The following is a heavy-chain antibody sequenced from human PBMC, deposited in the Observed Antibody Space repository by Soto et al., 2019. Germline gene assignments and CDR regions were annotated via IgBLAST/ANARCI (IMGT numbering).Heavy chain of an antibody. V-gene: IGHV4-59*01. CDR1: GDSISDYY. CDR3: ARASRNYFAY. Sequence: SETLSLTCTVSGDSISDYYWSWIRQSPGKGLEWIGYIYHSGNTYYNPSLKSRVTISLDASKNQFSLKLSSVTAADTAVYYCARASRNYFAYWGQGTLVTVSS. CDR2: IYHSGNT. J-gene: IGHJ4*02.